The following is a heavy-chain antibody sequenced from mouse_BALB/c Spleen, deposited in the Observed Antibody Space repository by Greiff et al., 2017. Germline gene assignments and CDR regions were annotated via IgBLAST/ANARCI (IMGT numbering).Heavy chain of an antibody. CDR2: ISDGGSYT. CDR1: GFTFSDYY. CDR3: ARGTTAAIGY. V-gene: IGHV5-4*02. D-gene: IGHD1-2*01. Sequence: DVHLVESGGGLVKPGGSLKLSCAASGFTFSDYYMYWVRQTPEKRLEWVATISDGGSYTYYPDSVKGRFTISRDNAKNNLYLQMSSLKSEDTAMYYCARGTTAAIGYWGQGTTLTVSS. J-gene: IGHJ2*01.